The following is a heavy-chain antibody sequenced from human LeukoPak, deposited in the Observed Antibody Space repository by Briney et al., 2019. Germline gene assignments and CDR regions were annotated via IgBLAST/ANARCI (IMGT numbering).Heavy chain of an antibody. CDR1: GFTFSSYW. D-gene: IGHD4-23*01. J-gene: IGHJ4*02. CDR3: ANYGGNLADY. Sequence: GGSLRLSCAASGFTFSSYWMSWVRQAPGKGLEWVANIKQDGSEKYYVDSVKGRFTISRDNSKNTLYLQMNSLRAEDTAVYYCANYGGNLADYWGQGTLVTVSS. V-gene: IGHV3-7*01. CDR2: IKQDGSEK.